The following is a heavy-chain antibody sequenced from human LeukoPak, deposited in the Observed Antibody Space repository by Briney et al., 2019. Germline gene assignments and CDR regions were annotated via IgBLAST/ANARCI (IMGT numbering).Heavy chain of an antibody. CDR3: ARDGDYFDY. Sequence: ASVKVSCKASGFTFTSYDINWVRQAPGQGLEWMGRINPNSGGTNYAQKFQGRVTMTRDTSISTAYMELSRLRSDDTAVYYCARDGDYFDYWGQGTLVTVSS. J-gene: IGHJ4*02. CDR1: GFTFTSYD. CDR2: INPNSGGT. V-gene: IGHV1-2*06.